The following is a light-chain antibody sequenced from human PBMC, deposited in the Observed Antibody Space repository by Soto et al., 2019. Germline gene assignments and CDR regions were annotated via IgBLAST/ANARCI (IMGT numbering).Light chain of an antibody. CDR1: SSDVGAYNF. V-gene: IGLV2-14*03. Sequence: QSVLTQPASVSGSPGQSITISCTGTSSDVGAYNFVSWYQQHPGKVPKLMIFDVSSRPSGVSDRFSGSKSGNMASLTISGLQAEDEGDYYCSSYTSSSTHVFGSGTKVTVL. CDR2: DVS. CDR3: SSYTSSSTHV. J-gene: IGLJ1*01.